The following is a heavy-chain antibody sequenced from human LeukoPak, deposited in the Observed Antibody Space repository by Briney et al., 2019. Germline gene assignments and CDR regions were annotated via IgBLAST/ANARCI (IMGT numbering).Heavy chain of an antibody. V-gene: IGHV4-4*07. D-gene: IGHD6-19*01. J-gene: IGHJ6*03. CDR1: GGSISSYY. CDR2: IYTSGST. Sequence: SETLSLTCTVSGGSISSYYWSWIRQPAGKGLEWIGRIYTSGSTNYNPSLKSRVTMSVDTSKNQFSLKLSPVTAADTAVYYCAREAVYWAGYYYYYMDVWGKGTTVTVSS. CDR3: AREAVYWAGYYYYYMDV.